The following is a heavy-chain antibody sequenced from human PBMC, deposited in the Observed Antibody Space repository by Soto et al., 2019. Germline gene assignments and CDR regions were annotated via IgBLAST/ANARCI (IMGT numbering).Heavy chain of an antibody. V-gene: IGHV3-7*01. CDR2: IKQDGSEK. D-gene: IGHD3-10*01. CDR3: ARDTKDYYGSGGRYYYYMDV. Sequence: GGSLRLSCAASGFTFSSYWMSWVRQAPGKGLEWVANIKQDGSEKYYVDSVKGRFTISRDNAKNSLYLQMNSLRAEDTAVYYCARDTKDYYGSGGRYYYYMDVWGKGTTVTVSS. CDR1: GFTFSSYW. J-gene: IGHJ6*03.